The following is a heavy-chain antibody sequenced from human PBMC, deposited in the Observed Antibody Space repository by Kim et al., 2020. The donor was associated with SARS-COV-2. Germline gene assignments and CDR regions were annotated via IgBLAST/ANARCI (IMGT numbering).Heavy chain of an antibody. D-gene: IGHD6-19*01. CDR3: AKDIYGSGWYGGYFDR. CDR1: GFTFDDFA. Sequence: GGSLRLSCEASGFTFDDFAMNWVRQAPGKGLEWVSLISDNSETIKYADSVRGRFTNSRDNNKDSLYLEMDSLSTEDTAFYYCAKDIYGSGWYGGYFDRWGQGTLVTVSS. V-gene: IGHV3-43*02. CDR2: ISDNSETI. J-gene: IGHJ4*02.